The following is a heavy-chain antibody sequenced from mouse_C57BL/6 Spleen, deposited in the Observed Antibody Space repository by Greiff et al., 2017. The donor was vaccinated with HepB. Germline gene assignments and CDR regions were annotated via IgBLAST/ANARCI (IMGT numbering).Heavy chain of an antibody. CDR2: ISGGGGNT. V-gene: IGHV5-9*01. Sequence: EVKLVESGGGLVKPGGSLKLSCAASGFTFSSYTMSWVRQTPEKRLEWVATISGGGGNTYYPDSVKGRFTISRDNAKNTPYLQMSSLRSEDTALYYCARQGPLFDYWGQGTTLTVSS. CDR3: ARQGPLFDY. J-gene: IGHJ2*01. CDR1: GFTFSSYT.